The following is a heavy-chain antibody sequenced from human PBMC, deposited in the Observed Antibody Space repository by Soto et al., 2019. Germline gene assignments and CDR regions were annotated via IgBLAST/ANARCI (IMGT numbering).Heavy chain of an antibody. Sequence: EVQLSESGGGLVQPGGSLRLSCAASGFTFSTNSMTWVRQAPGKGLEWVCGISGGGDSTRYADSVKGRFTISRDNSKNMVYLQMNSLTADDTAVYFCSKWDGYGDQWGQGTLVTVSS. D-gene: IGHD5-12*01. CDR1: GFTFSTNS. CDR2: ISGGGDST. J-gene: IGHJ5*02. CDR3: SKWDGYGDQ. V-gene: IGHV3-23*01.